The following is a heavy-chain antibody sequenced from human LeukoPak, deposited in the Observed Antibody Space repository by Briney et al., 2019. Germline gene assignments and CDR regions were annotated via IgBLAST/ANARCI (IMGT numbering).Heavy chain of an antibody. CDR2: INSDGGIT. CDR1: GFTFSDYW. Sequence: PGGSLRLSCAVSGFTFSDYWMHWVRQAPGKGLVWVSRINSDGGITTYADSVKGRFTISRHNAKHTLYLQMNSLRAEDTAVYYCASPRELHYYFYYMGVWGKGTTVTVSS. CDR3: ASPRELHYYFYYMGV. J-gene: IGHJ6*03. D-gene: IGHD1-7*01. V-gene: IGHV3-74*01.